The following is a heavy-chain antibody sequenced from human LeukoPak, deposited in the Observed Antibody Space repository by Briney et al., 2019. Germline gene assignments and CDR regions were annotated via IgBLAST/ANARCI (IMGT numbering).Heavy chain of an antibody. J-gene: IGHJ6*02. V-gene: IGHV3-30*02. Sequence: PGGSLRLSCAASGFTFSSYGMHWVRQAPGKGLEWVAFMRYDGGNKYYADSVKGRFTISRDNSKNTLYLQMNSLRAEDTAVYYCNLAPGGGMDVWGQGTTVTVSS. CDR2: MRYDGGNK. D-gene: IGHD3-16*01. CDR1: GFTFSSYG. CDR3: NLAPGGGMDV.